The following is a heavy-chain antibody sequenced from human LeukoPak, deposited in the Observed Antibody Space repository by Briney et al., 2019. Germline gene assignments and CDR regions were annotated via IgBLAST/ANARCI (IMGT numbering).Heavy chain of an antibody. Sequence: SETLSLTCAVYGGSFSGYYWSWIRQPPGKGLEWIGEINHSGSTNYNPSLKSRVTISVDTSKDQFSLKLSSVTAADTAVYYCARDLSATVVTLSYFDYWGQGTLVTVSS. CDR3: ARDLSATVVTLSYFDY. CDR2: INHSGST. J-gene: IGHJ4*02. CDR1: GGSFSGYY. V-gene: IGHV4-34*01. D-gene: IGHD4-23*01.